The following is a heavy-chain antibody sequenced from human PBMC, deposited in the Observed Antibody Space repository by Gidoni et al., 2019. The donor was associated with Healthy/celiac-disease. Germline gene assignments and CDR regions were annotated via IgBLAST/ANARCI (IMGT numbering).Heavy chain of an antibody. V-gene: IGHV4-34*01. CDR3: ARLRGDKQWLVRGGYYFDY. CDR2: INHSGST. D-gene: IGHD6-19*01. Sequence: QVQLQQWGAGLLKPSETLSLTCAVYGGSFSGYYWSWIRQPPGKGLEWIGEINHSGSTNYNPSLKSRVTISVDTSKNQFSLKLSSVTAADTAVDYCARLRGDKQWLVRGGYYFDYWGQGTLVTVSS. CDR1: GGSFSGYY. J-gene: IGHJ4*02.